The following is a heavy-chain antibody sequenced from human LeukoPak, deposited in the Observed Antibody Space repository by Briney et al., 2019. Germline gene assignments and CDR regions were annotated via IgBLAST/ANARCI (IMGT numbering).Heavy chain of an antibody. CDR2: ISYDGSNK. D-gene: IGHD3-10*01. V-gene: IGHV3-30*07. J-gene: IGHJ4*02. CDR3: ARDLWGYYGSGSYPDY. CDR1: GYTFTSYY. Sequence: SCKASGYTFTSYYMHWVRQAPGQGLEWMAVISYDGSNKYYADSVKGRFTISRDNAKNSLYLQMNSLRAEDTAVYYCARDLWGYYGSGSYPDYWGQGTLVTVSS.